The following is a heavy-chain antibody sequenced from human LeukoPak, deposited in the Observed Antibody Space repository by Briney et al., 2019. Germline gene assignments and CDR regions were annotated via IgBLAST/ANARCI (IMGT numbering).Heavy chain of an antibody. V-gene: IGHV3-30*02. CDR1: GFTFSSYG. CDR3: AKDFSVYYYDSRVLDY. CDR2: IRYDGSNK. J-gene: IGHJ4*02. D-gene: IGHD3-22*01. Sequence: GGSLRLSCAASGFTFSSYGMHWVRQAPGKGLEWVAFIRYDGSNKYYADSVKGRFTISRDNSKKTLYLQMNSLRPEDTAVYYCAKDFSVYYYDSRVLDYWGQGTLVTVSS.